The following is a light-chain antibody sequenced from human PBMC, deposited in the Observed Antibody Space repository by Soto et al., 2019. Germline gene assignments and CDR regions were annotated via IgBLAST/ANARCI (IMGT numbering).Light chain of an antibody. V-gene: IGKV3-20*01. Sequence: EIVLTQSPGTLSFSPGERATLSCRASQSVSTSFLAWYQQKPGQAPRLLIYGASSRATGIPDRFSGSGSGTDFALTISRLEPEDFAVYYCQQYGGSPRYTFGQGTKLEIK. CDR3: QQYGGSPRYT. J-gene: IGKJ2*01. CDR2: GAS. CDR1: QSVSTSF.